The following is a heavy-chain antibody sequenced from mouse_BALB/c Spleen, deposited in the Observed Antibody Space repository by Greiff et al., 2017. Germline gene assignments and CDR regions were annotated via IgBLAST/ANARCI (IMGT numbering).Heavy chain of an antibody. J-gene: IGHJ1*01. CDR1: GYTFSSYW. CDR2: ILPGSGST. CDR3: ARRFYGSSYWYFDV. V-gene: IGHV1-9*01. Sequence: VQLQQSGAELMKPGASVKISCKATGYTFSSYWIEWVKQRPGHGLEWIGEILPGSGSTNYNEKFKGKATFTADTSSNTAYMQLSSLTSEDSAVYYCARRFYGSSYWYFDVWGAGTTVTVSS. D-gene: IGHD1-1*01.